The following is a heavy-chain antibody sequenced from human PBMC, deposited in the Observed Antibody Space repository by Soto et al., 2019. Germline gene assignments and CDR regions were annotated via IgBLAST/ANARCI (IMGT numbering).Heavy chain of an antibody. CDR1: GFTLSDHY. D-gene: IGHD3-16*01. CDR3: ARGPWSWGRGLDL. J-gene: IGHJ2*01. CDR2: IRNRANSDTA. V-gene: IGHV3-72*01. Sequence: EVQLVESGGGLVQPGGSLRLSCAASGFTLSDHYMDWVRQAPGKGLEWVGRIRNRANSDTAEYAASVKGRLTISRDDSENSLYLQMNDLKTEDTAVYHCARGPWSWGRGLDLWGHGTLVTVSS.